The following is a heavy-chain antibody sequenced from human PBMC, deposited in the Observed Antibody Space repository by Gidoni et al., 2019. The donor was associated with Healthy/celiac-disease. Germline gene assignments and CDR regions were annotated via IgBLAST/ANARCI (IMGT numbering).Heavy chain of an antibody. CDR2: IWYDGSNK. D-gene: IGHD4-17*01. J-gene: IGHJ6*02. V-gene: IGHV3-33*01. CDR1: GFTFSSYG. CDR3: ARESPLGYGGNSDYYYGMDV. Sequence: QVQLVESGGGVVQPGRSLRLSCPASGFTFSSYGMHWVRQAPGKGLEWVAVIWYDGSNKYYADSVKGRFTISRDNSKNTLYLQMNSLRAEDTAVYYCARESPLGYGGNSDYYYGMDVWGQGTTVTVSS.